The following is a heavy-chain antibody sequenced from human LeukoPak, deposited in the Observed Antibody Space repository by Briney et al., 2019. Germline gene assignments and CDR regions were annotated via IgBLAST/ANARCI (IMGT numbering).Heavy chain of an antibody. CDR1: GSTFSDYY. J-gene: IGHJ4*02. D-gene: IGHD3-3*01. CDR3: TRGLLRFLEWLRSDHRPSFDY. Sequence: SLRLSCAASGSTFSDYYMSWIRQAPGKGLEWVAFIRSKAYGGTTEYAASVKGRFTISRDDSKSIAYLQMNSLKTEDTAVYYCTRGLLRFLEWLRSDHRPSFDYWGQGTLVTVSS. V-gene: IGHV3-49*03. CDR2: IRSKAYGGTT.